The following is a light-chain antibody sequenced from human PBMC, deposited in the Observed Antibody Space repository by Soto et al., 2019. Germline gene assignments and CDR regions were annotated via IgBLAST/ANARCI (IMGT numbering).Light chain of an antibody. CDR2: EVS. CDR1: SSDVGSYNL. V-gene: IGLV2-23*02. Sequence: SLLPQPSSVSGSPGQSITLSCTGTSSDVGSYNLVSWYQQHPGKAPKLMIYEVSKRPSGVSNRFSGSKSGNTASLTISGLQAEDEADYYCCSYAGSTVFGGGTKVTVL. J-gene: IGLJ2*01. CDR3: CSYAGSTV.